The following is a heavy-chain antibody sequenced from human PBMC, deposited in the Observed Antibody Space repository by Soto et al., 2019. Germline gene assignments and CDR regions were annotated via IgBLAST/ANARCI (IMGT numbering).Heavy chain of an antibody. V-gene: IGHV3-74*01. CDR1: GFTFSTYW. D-gene: IGHD3-16*01. CDR2: LKGDGSMT. CDR3: ARGGLYAYYQDN. Sequence: EVQLVESGGGVVQPGESLRLSCTASGFTFSTYWMHWVRQAPGKGLVWLSRLKGDGSMTDYADSVKGLFTISRDNAENTLYLQMHGLRAEDTAIYYGARGGLYAYYQDNWGQGTLVTVSS. J-gene: IGHJ4*02.